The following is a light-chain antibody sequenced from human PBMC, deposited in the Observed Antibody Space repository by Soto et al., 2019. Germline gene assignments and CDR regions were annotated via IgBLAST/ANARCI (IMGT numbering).Light chain of an antibody. CDR3: QQYGNSVT. CDR1: QSVSSRY. Sequence: EIVLAQSPGTLSLSPGERARLSCRASQSVSSRYLAWYQQKPGQAPRLLIYGASNRATGIPDGFSGSGSETDFTLTISRLEPEDFAVYQCQQYGNSVTFGGGTKVDIK. CDR2: GAS. V-gene: IGKV3-20*01. J-gene: IGKJ4*01.